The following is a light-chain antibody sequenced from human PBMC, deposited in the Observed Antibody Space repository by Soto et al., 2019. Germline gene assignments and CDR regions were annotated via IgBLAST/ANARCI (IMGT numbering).Light chain of an antibody. Sequence: DIQMTQSPSSLSASIRDNVTIACRASEKINKWLAWYQQKPGKAPKLLISDASSLESGVPSRFSGSGSGTHFTLTISSLQPEDFATYYCQQSYSIPPLTFGGGTKVDIK. CDR2: DAS. CDR3: QQSYSIPPLT. V-gene: IGKV1-39*01. J-gene: IGKJ4*01. CDR1: EKINKW.